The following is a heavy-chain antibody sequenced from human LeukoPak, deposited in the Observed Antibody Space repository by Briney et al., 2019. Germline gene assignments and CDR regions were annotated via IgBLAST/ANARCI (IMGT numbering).Heavy chain of an antibody. Sequence: GGSLRLSCAASGFTVSSNYMSWVRQAPGKGLEWVSVIYSGGSTYYADSVKGRFTTSRDNSKNTLYLQMNSLRAEDTAVYSCARGGDFDWLSVRPYYFDYWGQGTLVTVSS. CDR1: GFTVSSNY. V-gene: IGHV3-66*01. CDR2: IYSGGST. J-gene: IGHJ4*02. CDR3: ARGGDFDWLSVRPYYFDY. D-gene: IGHD3-9*01.